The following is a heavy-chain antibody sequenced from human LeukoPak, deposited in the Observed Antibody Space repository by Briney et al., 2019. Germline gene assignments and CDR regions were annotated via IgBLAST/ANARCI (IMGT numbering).Heavy chain of an antibody. V-gene: IGHV1-18*01. J-gene: IGHJ6*02. CDR2: ISAYNGNT. CDR3: ASHSSGWYWYYYGMDV. D-gene: IGHD6-19*01. CDR1: GYTFTSYG. Sequence: ASVKVSCKASGYTFTSYGISWVRQAPGQGLEWMGWISAYNGNTNYAQKLQGRVTMTTDTSTSTAYMELRSLRSDDTAVYYCASHSSGWYWYYYGMDVWGQGTTVTVSS.